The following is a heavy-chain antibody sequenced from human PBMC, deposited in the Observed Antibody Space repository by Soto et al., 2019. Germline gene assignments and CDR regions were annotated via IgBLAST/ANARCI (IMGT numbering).Heavy chain of an antibody. CDR2: IYYSGST. CDR3: ARSGYSSPMVDY. V-gene: IGHV4-59*01. D-gene: IGHD6-13*01. Sequence: SETLSLTCTVSGGSISSYYWSWIRQPPGKGLEWIGYIYYSGSTNYNPSLKSRVTISVDTSKNQFSLKLSSVTAADTAVYYCARSGYSSPMVDYWGQGTLVTVSS. CDR1: GGSISSYY. J-gene: IGHJ4*02.